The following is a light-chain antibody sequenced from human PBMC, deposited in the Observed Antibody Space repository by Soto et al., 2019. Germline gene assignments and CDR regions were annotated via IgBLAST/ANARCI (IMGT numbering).Light chain of an antibody. CDR1: QSISSY. V-gene: IGKV1-39*01. CDR2: AAS. J-gene: IGKJ4*01. CDR3: QQSYSTPRT. Sequence: DIQMTQSPSSLSASVGDRVTITCRASQSISSYLNWYQQKPGKAPKLLIYAASSLQSGAPSRFSGSGSGTDSTLTISSLQPEDFATYYCQQSYSTPRTFGGGTKVDIK.